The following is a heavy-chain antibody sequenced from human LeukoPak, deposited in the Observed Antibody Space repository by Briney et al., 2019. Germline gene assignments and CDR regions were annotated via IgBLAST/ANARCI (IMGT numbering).Heavy chain of an antibody. Sequence: SETLSLTCAVYGGSFSGYYWGWIRQPPGKGLEWIGSIYHSGSTYYNPSLKSRVTISVDTSKNQFSLKLSSVTAADTAVYYCARVELYYYDSSGSHYFDYWGQGTLVTVSS. CDR1: GGSFSGYY. J-gene: IGHJ4*02. CDR3: ARVELYYYDSSGSHYFDY. CDR2: IYHSGST. V-gene: IGHV4-38-2*01. D-gene: IGHD3-22*01.